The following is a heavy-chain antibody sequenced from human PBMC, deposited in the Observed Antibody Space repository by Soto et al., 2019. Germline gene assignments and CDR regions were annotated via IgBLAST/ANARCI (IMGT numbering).Heavy chain of an antibody. V-gene: IGHV4-39*01. CDR1: GGSISSSSYY. CDR3: ASRRYYDILTGYYPGFDY. CDR2: IYYSGST. Sequence: SETLSLTCTVSGGSISSSSYYWGWIRQPPGKGLEWIGSIYYSGSTYYNPSLKSRVTISVDTSKNQFSLKLSSVTAADTAVYYCASRRYYDILTGYYPGFDYWGQGTLVTVSS. D-gene: IGHD3-9*01. J-gene: IGHJ4*02.